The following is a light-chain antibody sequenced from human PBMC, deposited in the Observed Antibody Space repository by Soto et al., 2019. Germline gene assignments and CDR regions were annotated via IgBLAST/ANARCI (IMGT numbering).Light chain of an antibody. Sequence: QSALTQPASVSGSPGQSITISCTGTSSDVGGYSYVSWYQQHPGKAPKLMIYDVSNRPSGVSNRFSGSKSGNTASLTISGLQAEDEADYYCRSYTSSSTLVVGGGTKVTVL. V-gene: IGLV2-14*01. CDR1: SSDVGGYSY. CDR3: RSYTSSSTLV. CDR2: DVS. J-gene: IGLJ2*01.